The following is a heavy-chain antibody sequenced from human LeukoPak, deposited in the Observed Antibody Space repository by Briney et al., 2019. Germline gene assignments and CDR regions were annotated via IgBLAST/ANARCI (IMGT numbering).Heavy chain of an antibody. CDR2: INPYSGDT. CDR1: GYTFTGYY. D-gene: IGHD3-22*01. V-gene: IGHV1-2*02. J-gene: IGHJ4*02. Sequence: ASVKVSCNASGYTFTGYYIHWVRQAPGQGLEWMGWINPYSGDTAYAQKFQGRVTMTRDASINTAYMELNRLKFDDTAVYYCARGTMNLDSSGQRTLFTVSS. CDR3: ARGTMNLDS.